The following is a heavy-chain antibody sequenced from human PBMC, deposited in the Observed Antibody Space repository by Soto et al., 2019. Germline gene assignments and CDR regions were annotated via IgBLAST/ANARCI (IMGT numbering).Heavy chain of an antibody. J-gene: IGHJ4*02. D-gene: IGHD1-1*01. CDR2: IKYRGST. CDR3: AREQDPPADAYNFAY. CDR1: GGSISSNYY. V-gene: IGHV4-39*02. Sequence: QLQLQESGPGLVKPSETLSLTCTVSGGSISSNYYWGWIRQPPGKGLEWIGSIKYRGSTSYNPSLKRRLTMAVDTSKNQCSLKLSSVTAADTAVYYCAREQDPPADAYNFAYWGQGTPVTVSS.